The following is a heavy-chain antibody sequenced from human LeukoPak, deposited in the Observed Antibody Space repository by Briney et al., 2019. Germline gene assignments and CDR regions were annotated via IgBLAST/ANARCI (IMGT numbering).Heavy chain of an antibody. CDR2: INSDGSNT. CDR3: AKRGYSYGSDY. J-gene: IGHJ4*02. Sequence: PGGSLRLSCAASEFTFSSYWMHWVRQAPGKGLVWVSRINSDGSNTNYADSVKGRFTISRDNAKNTLYLQLNSLRAEDTAVYYCAKRGYSYGSDYWGQGTLVTVSS. CDR1: EFTFSSYW. V-gene: IGHV3-74*01. D-gene: IGHD5-18*01.